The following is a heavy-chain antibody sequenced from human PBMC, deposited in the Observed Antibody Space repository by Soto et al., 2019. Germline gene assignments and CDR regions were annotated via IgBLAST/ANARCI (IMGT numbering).Heavy chain of an antibody. CDR1: GYTFTSYG. V-gene: IGHV1-18*01. Sequence: ASVKVSFTASGYTFTSYGISWVRQAPGQGLEWMGWISAYNGNTNYAQKLQGRVTMTTDTSTSTAYMELRSLRSDDTAVYYCARVLVGYYGSGSYSGWFDPWGQGTLVTVSS. D-gene: IGHD3-10*01. J-gene: IGHJ5*02. CDR3: ARVLVGYYGSGSYSGWFDP. CDR2: ISAYNGNT.